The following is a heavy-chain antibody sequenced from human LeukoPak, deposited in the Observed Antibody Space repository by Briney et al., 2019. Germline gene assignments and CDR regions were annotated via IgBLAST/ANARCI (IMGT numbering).Heavy chain of an antibody. Sequence: SETLSLTCAVYGGSFSGYYWSWIRQPPGKGLEWIGEINHSGSTNYNPSLKSRVTISVDTSKNQFSLKLSSVTAADTAVYYCASEHSYGSDFWGQGTLVTVSS. V-gene: IGHV4-34*01. CDR3: ASEHSYGSDF. D-gene: IGHD5-18*01. J-gene: IGHJ4*02. CDR2: INHSGST. CDR1: GGSFSGYY.